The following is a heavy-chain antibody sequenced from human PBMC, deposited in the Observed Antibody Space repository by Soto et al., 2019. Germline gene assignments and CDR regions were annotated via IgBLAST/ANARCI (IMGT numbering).Heavy chain of an antibody. D-gene: IGHD1-26*01. J-gene: IGHJ3*02. CDR2: ISYDGSNK. Sequence: GGSLRLSRAASGFTFSSYGMHWVRQAPGKGLEWVAVISYDGSNKYYADSVKGRFTISRDNSKNTLYLQMNSLRAEDTAVYYCAKDAYRRGAFDIWGQGTMVTVS. V-gene: IGHV3-30*18. CDR3: AKDAYRRGAFDI. CDR1: GFTFSSYG.